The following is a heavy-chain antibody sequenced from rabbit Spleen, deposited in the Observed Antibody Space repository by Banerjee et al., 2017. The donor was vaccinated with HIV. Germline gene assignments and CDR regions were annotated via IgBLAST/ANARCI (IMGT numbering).Heavy chain of an antibody. CDR2: IYPGFGLK. J-gene: IGHJ4*01. CDR3: ARGFASSSGYYLNL. V-gene: IGHV1S47*01. Sequence: ELVESGGGLVQPGESLKLSCKVSGIDFSNYGISWVRQAPGKGPEWIAYIYPGFGLKKYANSVKGRVTISSDNAQNTVFLQMTSLTASDTATYFCARGFASSSGYYLNLWGQGTLVTVS. CDR1: GIDFSNYG. D-gene: IGHD1-1*01.